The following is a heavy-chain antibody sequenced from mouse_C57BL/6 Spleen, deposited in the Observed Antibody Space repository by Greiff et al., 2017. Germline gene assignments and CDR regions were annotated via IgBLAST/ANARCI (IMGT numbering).Heavy chain of an antibody. Sequence: EVQLQQSGPELVKPGASVKISCKASGYTFTDYYMNWVKQSHGKSLEWIGDINPNNGGTSYNQKFKGKATLTVDKSSSTAYMELRSLTSEDSAVYYCARRNWDPWYFDVWGTGTTVTVSS. D-gene: IGHD4-1*01. CDR3: ARRNWDPWYFDV. V-gene: IGHV1-26*01. J-gene: IGHJ1*03. CDR2: INPNNGGT. CDR1: GYTFTDYY.